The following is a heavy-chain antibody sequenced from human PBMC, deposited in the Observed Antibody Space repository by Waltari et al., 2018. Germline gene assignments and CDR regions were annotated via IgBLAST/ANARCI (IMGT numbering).Heavy chain of an antibody. D-gene: IGHD1-7*01. Sequence: QVQLRESGPGLVKSSETLSLTCSVSGDSLGTNYWSWIRQSPGKGLEWIGYVQSSESTYYNPSFRGRVTMSADASKNQFALTLKSLTAADTATYFCARALWRVGTRGDFFDIWGRGTTVTVS. CDR2: VQSSEST. V-gene: IGHV4-59*01. J-gene: IGHJ3*02. CDR1: GDSLGTNY. CDR3: ARALWRVGTRGDFFDI.